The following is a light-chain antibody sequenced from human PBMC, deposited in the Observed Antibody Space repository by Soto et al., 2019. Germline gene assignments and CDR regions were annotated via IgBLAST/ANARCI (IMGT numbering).Light chain of an antibody. J-gene: IGKJ1*01. V-gene: IGKV1-39*01. CDR3: HQTFRTRSWT. CDR2: AAS. CDR1: QSISSY. Sequence: DIQLTQSPSFLSASVGDRVTITCRASQSISSYLNWYQHKPGKAPKLLIYAASSLQSGVPSRFSGSGSGTDFTLTISTLQPEDFATYYCHQTFRTRSWTFGQGTKVDIK.